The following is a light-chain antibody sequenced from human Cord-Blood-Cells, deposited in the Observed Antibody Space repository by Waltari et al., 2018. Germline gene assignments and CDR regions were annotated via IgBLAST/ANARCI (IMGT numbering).Light chain of an antibody. CDR3: SSYAGSNNLV. J-gene: IGLJ3*02. CDR2: EVS. CDR1: SRYIGGYYY. V-gene: IGLV2-8*01. Sequence: HSALTQPPSASGSPGHSVTTPCPGTSRYIGGYYYIAWYQQQPGKAPKLMIYEVSKRPSGVPVGFSGSKSGNAAVLTVAGLQAEDEADYSCSSYAGSNNLVFGGGTKLTVL.